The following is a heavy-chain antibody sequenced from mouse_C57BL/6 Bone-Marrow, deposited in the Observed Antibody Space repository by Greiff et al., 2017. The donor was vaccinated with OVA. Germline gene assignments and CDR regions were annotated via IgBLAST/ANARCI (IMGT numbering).Heavy chain of an antibody. J-gene: IGHJ2*01. CDR1: GYTFTSYG. Sequence: VQLQQSGAELARPGASVKLSCKASGYTFTSYGISWVKQRTGQGLEWIGEIYPRSGNTYYNEKFKGKATLTADKSSSTAYMELRSLTSEDSAVYFCASLYGKRVDDWGQGTTLTVSS. D-gene: IGHD2-1*01. V-gene: IGHV1-81*01. CDR3: ASLYGKRVDD. CDR2: IYPRSGNT.